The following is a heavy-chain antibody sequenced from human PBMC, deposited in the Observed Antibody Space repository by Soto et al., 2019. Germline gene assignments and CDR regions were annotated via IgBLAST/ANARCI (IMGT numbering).Heavy chain of an antibody. V-gene: IGHV3-30*03. Sequence: QVQLEESGGGVVQPGRSLRLSCAASGFKFNSYAMHWVRQTPGKGLEWVAVIYHDGKTIFYGEAVEGRFTVSRDNSRDMVYLQVNSLTPDDTAIYYCARRYGDYVSLLHFDYWGQGTLVIVSS. D-gene: IGHD3-16*01. CDR3: ARRYGDYVSLLHFDY. CDR1: GFKFNSYA. CDR2: IYHDGKTI. J-gene: IGHJ4*02.